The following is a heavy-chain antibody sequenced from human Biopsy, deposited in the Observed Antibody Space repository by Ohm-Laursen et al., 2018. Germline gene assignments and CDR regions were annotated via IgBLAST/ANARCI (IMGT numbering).Heavy chain of an antibody. V-gene: IGHV4-31*03. D-gene: IGHD5-12*01. CDR2: IFYSANT. J-gene: IGHJ4*02. CDR3: ARLGSGDYFPTFFDF. CDR1: GVSINGGRYY. Sequence: SETLSLTCIDSGVSINGGRYYWNWIRHHPGKGLEWIGNIFYSANTYYNPSLKSRVTISVDTSKNQFSLKLSSVTAADTAVYYCARLGSGDYFPTFFDFWGQGALVTVSS.